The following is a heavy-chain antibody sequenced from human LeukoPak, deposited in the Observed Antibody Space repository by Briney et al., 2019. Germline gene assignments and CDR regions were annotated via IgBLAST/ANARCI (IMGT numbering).Heavy chain of an antibody. CDR3: ARGWQLYDY. CDR2: ISSSSSYI. Sequence: PGGSLRLSCAASGFTFSSYSMNWVRQAPGKGLEWVSSISSSSSYIYHADSVKGRFTISRDNAKNSLYLQMNGLRAEDTAVYYCARGWQLYDYWGQGTLVTVSS. D-gene: IGHD4-23*01. V-gene: IGHV3-21*01. CDR1: GFTFSSYS. J-gene: IGHJ4*02.